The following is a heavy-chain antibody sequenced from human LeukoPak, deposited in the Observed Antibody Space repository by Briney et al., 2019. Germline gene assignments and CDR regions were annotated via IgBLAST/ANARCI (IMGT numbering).Heavy chain of an antibody. CDR3: ASGQAYDYDSSGYGN. Sequence: ASVKVSCKASGYTFSSYGIIWVRQGPGQGLEWMGWISVYNGKTNYAQKFQGRVTMTTDTSTSTAYMELRSLRSDDTAVYYCASGQAYDYDSSGYGNWGQGTLVTVSS. V-gene: IGHV1-18*01. CDR1: GYTFSSYG. J-gene: IGHJ4*02. CDR2: ISVYNGKT. D-gene: IGHD3-22*01.